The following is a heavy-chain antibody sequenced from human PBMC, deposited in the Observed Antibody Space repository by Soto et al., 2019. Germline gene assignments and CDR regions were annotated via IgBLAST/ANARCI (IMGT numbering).Heavy chain of an antibody. V-gene: IGHV3-33*01. CDR2: IWFDGSDK. CDR3: ATTSNSGYDFWVCYYCSGMAV. Sequence: GKGLEWVGLIWFDGSDKYYADSVKGRFTMSRDDSESTLYLQMNSLRAEDTAVYYCATTSNSGYDFWVCYYCSGMAVWGQGTTVTVSS. D-gene: IGHD5-12*01. J-gene: IGHJ6*02.